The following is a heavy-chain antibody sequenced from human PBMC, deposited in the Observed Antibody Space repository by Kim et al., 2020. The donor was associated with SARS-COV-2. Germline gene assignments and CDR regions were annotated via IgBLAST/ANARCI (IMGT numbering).Heavy chain of an antibody. CDR2: INHSGST. CDR3: ARAPWGSPTFDY. J-gene: IGHJ4*02. CDR1: GGSFSGYY. V-gene: IGHV4-34*01. D-gene: IGHD3-16*01. Sequence: SETLSLTCAVYGGSFSGYYWSWIRQPPGKGLEWIGEINHSGSTNYNPSLKSRVTISVDTSKNQFSLKLSSVTAADTAVYYCARAPWGSPTFDYWGQGTLVTVSS.